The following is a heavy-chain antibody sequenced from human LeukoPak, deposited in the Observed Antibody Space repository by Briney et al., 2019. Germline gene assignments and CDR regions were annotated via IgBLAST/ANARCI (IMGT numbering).Heavy chain of an antibody. D-gene: IGHD6-19*01. J-gene: IGHJ4*02. CDR1: GFTFSSYA. V-gene: IGHV3-23*01. CDR2: ISGSGGST. CDR3: AKETYSSGWYPYFDY. Sequence: GGPLRLSCVASGFTFSSYAMSWVRQAPGKGLEWVSGISGSGGSTYCADSVKGRFTISRDNSKNTLFLQMNSLRAEDTAVYYCAKETYSSGWYPYFDYWGQGTLVTVSS.